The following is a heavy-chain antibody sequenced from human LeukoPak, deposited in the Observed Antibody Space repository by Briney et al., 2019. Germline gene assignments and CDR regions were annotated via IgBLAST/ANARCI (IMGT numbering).Heavy chain of an antibody. V-gene: IGHV4-39*01. CDR2: IYYSGST. Sequence: SETLSLTCTVSGDSITSSSYYWGWIRQPPGKGLEWIGSIYYSGSTYYNPSLKSRVTISVDTSKNQFSLKLSSVTAADTAVYYCARQGVEYYYDSSVCFDYWGQGTLVTVSS. D-gene: IGHD3-22*01. J-gene: IGHJ4*02. CDR3: ARQGVEYYYDSSVCFDY. CDR1: GDSITSSSYY.